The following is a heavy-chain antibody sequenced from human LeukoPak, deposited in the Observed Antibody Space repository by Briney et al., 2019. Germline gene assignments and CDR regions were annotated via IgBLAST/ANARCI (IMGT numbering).Heavy chain of an antibody. CDR3: ARETLGYCSGGSCSDAFDI. CDR2: IYYSGST. V-gene: IGHV4-39*07. CDR1: GGSISSSSYY. D-gene: IGHD2-15*01. Sequence: SETLSLTCTVSGGSISSSSYYWGWIRQPPGKGLEWIGSIYYSGSTYYNPSLKSRVTISVGTSKNQFSLKLSSVTAADTAVYYCARETLGYCSGGSCSDAFDIWGQGTMVIVSS. J-gene: IGHJ3*02.